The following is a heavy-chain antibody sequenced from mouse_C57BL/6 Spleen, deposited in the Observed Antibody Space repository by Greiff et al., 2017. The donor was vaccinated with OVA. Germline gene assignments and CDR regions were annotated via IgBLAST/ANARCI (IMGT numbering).Heavy chain of an antibody. CDR1: GFPFSDSY. V-gene: IGHV5-12*01. Sequence: VESGGGLVQPGGSLPLSCAASGFPFSDSYLYWVRPTPATRLEWVAYISNGGGSTSSPATVKGRFTISRDNAKNTLYLQMSRLESEDTAMYYCARHGYDGFAYWGQGTLVTVSA. J-gene: IGHJ3*01. D-gene: IGHD2-14*01. CDR3: ARHGYDGFAY. CDR2: ISNGGGST.